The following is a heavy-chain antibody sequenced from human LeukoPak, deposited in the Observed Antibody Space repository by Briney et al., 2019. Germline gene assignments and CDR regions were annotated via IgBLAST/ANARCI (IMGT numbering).Heavy chain of an antibody. CDR1: GGSISSSTFY. CDR3: AREGGYSYGDAPLHFDY. D-gene: IGHD5-18*01. Sequence: PSETLSLTCTVSGGSISSSTFYWSWIRQPAGKGLEWIGRISTSGSTNYNPSLKSRVTISVDTSKNQFSLNLSSVTAADTAVYYCAREGGYSYGDAPLHFDYWGQGTLVTVSS. V-gene: IGHV4-61*02. CDR2: ISTSGST. J-gene: IGHJ4*02.